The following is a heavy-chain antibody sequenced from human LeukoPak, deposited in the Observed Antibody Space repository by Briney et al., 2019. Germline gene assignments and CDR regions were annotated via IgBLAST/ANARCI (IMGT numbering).Heavy chain of an antibody. D-gene: IGHD5-24*01. Sequence: ASVKVSCKASGYTFTSYGISWVRQAPGQGLEWMGWISAYNGNTNYAQKLQGRVTMTTDTSTSTAYMELGSLRSDDTAVYYCARGRGRDGPRGAFDIWGQGTMVTVSS. CDR2: ISAYNGNT. CDR3: ARGRGRDGPRGAFDI. CDR1: GYTFTSYG. V-gene: IGHV1-18*01. J-gene: IGHJ3*02.